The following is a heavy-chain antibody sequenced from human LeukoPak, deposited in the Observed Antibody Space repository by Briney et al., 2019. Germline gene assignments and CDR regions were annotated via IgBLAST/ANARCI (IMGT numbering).Heavy chain of an antibody. D-gene: IGHD5-24*01. CDR3: TTIRDFGLTIED. CDR1: GFTFNYAW. Sequence: GGSLRLSCAASGFTFNYAWMSWVRQAPGKGLEWVGHIKSKPSGGTADYAAPVKGRFTMSRDDSLHTVFLQMDSLKTEDTAVYYCTTIRDFGLTIEDWGQGALVTVSS. CDR2: IKSKPSGGTA. V-gene: IGHV3-15*01. J-gene: IGHJ4*02.